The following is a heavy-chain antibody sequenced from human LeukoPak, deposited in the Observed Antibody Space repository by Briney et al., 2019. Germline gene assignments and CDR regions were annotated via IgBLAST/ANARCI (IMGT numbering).Heavy chain of an antibody. CDR2: INTNTGNP. Sequence: ASVNVSCKASGYTFTGYYMHWVRQAPGQGLEWMGWINTNTGNPTYAQGFTGRFVFSLDTSVSTAYLQISSLKAEDTAVYYCAREADIAVADDSWDYWGQGTLVTVSS. CDR3: AREADIAVADDSWDY. J-gene: IGHJ4*02. D-gene: IGHD6-19*01. CDR1: GYTFTGYY. V-gene: IGHV7-4-1*02.